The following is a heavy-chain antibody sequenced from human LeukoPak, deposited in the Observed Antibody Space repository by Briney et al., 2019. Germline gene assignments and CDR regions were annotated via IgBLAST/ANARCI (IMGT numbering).Heavy chain of an antibody. V-gene: IGHV3-23*01. CDR1: GFTFSSYG. CDR3: AKGINRYDILTDY. J-gene: IGHJ4*02. Sequence: QSGGSLRLSCAASGFTFSSYGMSWVRQAPGKGLEWVSGISGNSGTTYYADSVKGRFTISRDNSKNTLYLQMNSLRAEDTAVYYCAKGINRYDILTDYWGQGTLVTVSS. D-gene: IGHD3-9*01. CDR2: ISGNSGTT.